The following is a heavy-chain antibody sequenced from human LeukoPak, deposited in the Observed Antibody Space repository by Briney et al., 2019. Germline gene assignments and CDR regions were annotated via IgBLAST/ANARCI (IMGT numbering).Heavy chain of an antibody. Sequence: GGSLRLFCAVSGLTVSINYMSWVRQAPGKGLEWVAVISYDGINKYYADSVKGRFTISRDNSKNTLYLQMNSLRAEDTAVYYCTKNQGSALRMRDHWGQGTLVTVSS. V-gene: IGHV3-30*18. J-gene: IGHJ4*02. D-gene: IGHD3-10*01. CDR3: TKNQGSALRMRDH. CDR2: ISYDGINK. CDR1: GLTVSINY.